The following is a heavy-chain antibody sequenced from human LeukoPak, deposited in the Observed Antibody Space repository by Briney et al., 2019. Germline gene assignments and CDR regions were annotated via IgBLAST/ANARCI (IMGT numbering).Heavy chain of an antibody. J-gene: IGHJ4*02. CDR3: ARDSLSPFDY. CDR1: GGSISSSNW. V-gene: IGHV4-4*02. CDR2: IFHTGNT. Sequence: KSSGTLSLTCAVSGGSISSSNWWSWVRQPPGKGLEWIGEIFHTGNTNNNPPLKSRVTISVDKSKNQFSLKLSSVTAADTAVYYCARDSLSPFDYWGQGTLVTVSS.